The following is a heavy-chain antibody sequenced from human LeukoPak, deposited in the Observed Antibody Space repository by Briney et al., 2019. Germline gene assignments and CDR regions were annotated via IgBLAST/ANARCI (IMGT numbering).Heavy chain of an antibody. D-gene: IGHD6-13*01. J-gene: IGHJ4*02. Sequence: GASVKVSCKASGYTFTGYYMHWVRQAPGQGLEWMGWINPNSGGTNYAQKFQGRVTMTRGTSISTAYMELSRLRSDDTAVYYCVLTLRSSLTPFDYWGQGTLVTVSS. V-gene: IGHV1-2*02. CDR3: VLTLRSSLTPFDY. CDR1: GYTFTGYY. CDR2: INPNSGGT.